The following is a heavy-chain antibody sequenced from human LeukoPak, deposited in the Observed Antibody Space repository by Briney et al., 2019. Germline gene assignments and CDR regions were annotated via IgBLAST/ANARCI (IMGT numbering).Heavy chain of an antibody. J-gene: IGHJ4*02. D-gene: IGHD5-18*01. CDR1: GGSISSYY. CDR2: IYYNGGT. CDR3: ARVLRAASWRSYDY. Sequence: SETLSLTCTVSGGSISSYYWSWIRQPPGKGLEWIGYIYYNGGTNYNPSLKSRVTISIDTSTNQFSLRLNSMTAADTAVYYCARVLRAASWRSYDYWGQGSLVTVSS. V-gene: IGHV4-59*01.